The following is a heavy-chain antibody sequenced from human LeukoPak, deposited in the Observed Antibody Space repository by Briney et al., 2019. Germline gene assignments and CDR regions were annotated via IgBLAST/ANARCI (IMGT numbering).Heavy chain of an antibody. CDR2: FYPGASDT. J-gene: IGHJ3*02. CDR1: GNIFSSSM. CDR3: ARHKYCSGGSCYSDPDAFDI. D-gene: IGHD2-15*01. Sequence: GEPLRFSCQGSGNIFSSSMIGWVRQIPGKGLEWTGIFYPGASDTRDSPSFQGHVTIVADKSISTAYLQWSSLKASDTAMYYCARHKYCSGGSCYSDPDAFDIWGQGTMVTVSP. V-gene: IGHV5-51*01.